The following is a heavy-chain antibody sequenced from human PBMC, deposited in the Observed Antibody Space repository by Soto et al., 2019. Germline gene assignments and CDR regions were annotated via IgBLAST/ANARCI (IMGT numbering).Heavy chain of an antibody. Sequence: QVQLVQSGAEVKKPGSSVKVSCKASGGTFSSYAISWVRQAPGQGLEWMGGIIPIFGTANYAQKFQGRVTITADESTSTAYMELSSLRSEDTAGYYCARGNVVTTLASDYYYYYGMDVWGQGTTVTVSS. CDR1: GGTFSSYA. J-gene: IGHJ6*02. CDR3: ARGNVVTTLASDYYYYYGMDV. V-gene: IGHV1-69*12. CDR2: IIPIFGTA. D-gene: IGHD4-4*01.